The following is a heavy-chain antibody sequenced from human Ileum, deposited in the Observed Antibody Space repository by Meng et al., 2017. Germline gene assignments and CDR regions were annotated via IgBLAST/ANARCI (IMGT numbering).Heavy chain of an antibody. CDR1: GFTFSSYS. Sequence: EVQLVESGGCLVKPGGSLRLSCAASGFTFSSYSMNWVRQAPGKGLEWVSSISSTSGYIYYADSVKGRFTISRDNAKNSLYLQMNSLRAEDTAVYYCASDYWGQGTLVTVSS. V-gene: IGHV3-21*01. CDR2: ISSTSGYI. CDR3: ASDY. J-gene: IGHJ4*02.